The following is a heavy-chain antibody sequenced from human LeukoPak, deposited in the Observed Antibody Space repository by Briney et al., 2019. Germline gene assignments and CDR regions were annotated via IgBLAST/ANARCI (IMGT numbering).Heavy chain of an antibody. Sequence: PGGSLRLSCAASGXTFSSYGVHWVRQAPGKGLEWVAVIWYDGSNKYYADSVKGRFTISRDNSKNTLYLQVNSLRAEDTAVYYCAREEAGIVGATWDYWGQGTLVTVSS. J-gene: IGHJ4*02. V-gene: IGHV3-33*01. CDR2: IWYDGSNK. CDR1: GXTFSSYG. D-gene: IGHD1-26*01. CDR3: AREEAGIVGATWDY.